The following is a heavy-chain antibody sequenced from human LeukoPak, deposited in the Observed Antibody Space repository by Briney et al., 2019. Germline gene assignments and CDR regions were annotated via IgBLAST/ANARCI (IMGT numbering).Heavy chain of an antibody. J-gene: IGHJ4*02. CDR1: GFTFDDYG. Sequence: GGSLRLSCAASGFTFDDYGMSWVRQAPGKGLEWVSGINWNGGSTGYADSVKGRFTISRDNAKNSLYLQMNSLRTEDTALYYCAKDTEMYYYGSGSLVDYWGQGTLVTVSS. CDR2: INWNGGST. V-gene: IGHV3-20*04. D-gene: IGHD3-10*01. CDR3: AKDTEMYYYGSGSLVDY.